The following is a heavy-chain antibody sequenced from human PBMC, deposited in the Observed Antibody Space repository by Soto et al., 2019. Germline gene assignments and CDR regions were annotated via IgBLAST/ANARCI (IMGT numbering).Heavy chain of an antibody. Sequence: PSETLSLTCTVSGGSISSGGYYWSWIRQHPGKGLEWIGYIYYSGSTYYNPSLKSRVTISVDTSKNQFSLKLSSVTAADTAVYYCARARKSKSPLTTSQNNWLDPWGQGTLVTVSS. D-gene: IGHD3-9*01. J-gene: IGHJ5*02. V-gene: IGHV4-31*03. CDR2: IYYSGST. CDR3: ARARKSKSPLTTSQNNWLDP. CDR1: GGSISSGGYY.